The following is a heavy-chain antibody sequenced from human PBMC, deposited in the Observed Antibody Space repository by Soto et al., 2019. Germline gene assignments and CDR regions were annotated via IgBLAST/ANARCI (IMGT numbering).Heavy chain of an antibody. D-gene: IGHD3-22*01. V-gene: IGHV4-31*03. J-gene: IGHJ1*01. CDR1: GDSINSGDHF. CDR3: ATNNRAYSSDTSY. CDR2: IFYSGAT. Sequence: PSETLSLTCTVSGDSINSGDHFWTWIRQKPGKGLEWIGYIFYSGATYYNPSLKTRVTISIDKSKNHFSLNLGSVTAADTAVYYCATNNRAYSSDTSYWGQGSLVTVSS.